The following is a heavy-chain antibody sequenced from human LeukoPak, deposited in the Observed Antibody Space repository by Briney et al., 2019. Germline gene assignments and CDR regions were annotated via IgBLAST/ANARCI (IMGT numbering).Heavy chain of an antibody. D-gene: IGHD4-11*01. J-gene: IGHJ3*02. Sequence: PGGSLRLSCAASGFTFSSYSMNWVRQAPGKGLEWVSSISSSSSYIYYADSVKGRFTISRDNAKNSLYLQMNSLRAEDTAVYYCARGRVTRPSDAFDIWGKGKMVTVSS. CDR3: ARGRVTRPSDAFDI. CDR1: GFTFSSYS. V-gene: IGHV3-21*01. CDR2: ISSSSSYI.